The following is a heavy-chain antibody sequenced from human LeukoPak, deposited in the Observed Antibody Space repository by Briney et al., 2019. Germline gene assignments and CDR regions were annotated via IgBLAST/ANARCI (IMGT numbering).Heavy chain of an antibody. V-gene: IGHV3-21*01. D-gene: IGHD3-16*02. Sequence: GGSLRLSCAASGFTFSSYSMNWVRQAPGKGLEWVSSISSSSSYIYYADSVKGRFTISRDNAKNSVYLQMNSLRAEDTAVYYCARDPLWGSYRYNYWGQGTLVTVSS. CDR1: GFTFSSYS. CDR2: ISSSSSYI. J-gene: IGHJ4*02. CDR3: ARDPLWGSYRYNY.